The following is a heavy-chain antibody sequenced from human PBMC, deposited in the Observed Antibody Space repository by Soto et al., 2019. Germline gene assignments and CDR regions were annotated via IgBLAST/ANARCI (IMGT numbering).Heavy chain of an antibody. CDR3: ATAGYCSGGSCYSGYYYYGMDV. CDR1: GFTFISYG. D-gene: IGHD2-15*01. V-gene: IGHV3-30*03. J-gene: IGHJ6*02. CDR2: ISYDGSNK. Sequence: GGALRLSCAASGFTFISYGMHWVRQAPGKGLEWVAVISYDGSNKYYADSVKGRFTISRDNSKNTLYLQMNSLRAEDTAVYYCATAGYCSGGSCYSGYYYYGMDVWGQGTTVTVSS.